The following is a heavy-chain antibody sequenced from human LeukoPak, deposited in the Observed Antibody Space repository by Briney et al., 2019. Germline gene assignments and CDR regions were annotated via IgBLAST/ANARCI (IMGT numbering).Heavy chain of an antibody. CDR3: ASSLRYYYDSSGYYYIDYFDY. CDR1: GFTFSSYE. J-gene: IGHJ4*02. D-gene: IGHD3-22*01. V-gene: IGHV3-48*03. CDR2: ISSSGSTL. Sequence: GGSLRLSCAASGFTFSSYEMNWVRQAPGKGLEWVSYISSSGSTLYYADSVKGRFTISRDNAKNSLYLQMNSLRAEDTAVYYCASSLRYYYDSSGYYYIDYFDYWGQGTLVTVSS.